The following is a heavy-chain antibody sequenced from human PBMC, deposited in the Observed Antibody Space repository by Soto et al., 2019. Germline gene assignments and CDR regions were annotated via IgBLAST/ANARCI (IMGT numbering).Heavy chain of an antibody. CDR1: GYSVSSGYY. D-gene: IGHD1-1*01. Sequence: SETLSLTCAVSGYSVSSGYYWGWIRQPPGKGLEWIASIYHSGHTYYNPSPESRVTISVDTSNNHFSLKLRSVTAADTAVYYCARDRIVVPGTIVEYWGQGMLVT. J-gene: IGHJ4*02. CDR2: IYHSGHT. V-gene: IGHV4-38-2*02. CDR3: ARDRIVVPGTIVEY.